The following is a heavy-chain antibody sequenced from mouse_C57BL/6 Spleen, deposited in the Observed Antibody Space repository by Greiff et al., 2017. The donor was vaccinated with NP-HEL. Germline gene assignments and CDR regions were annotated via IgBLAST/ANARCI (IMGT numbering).Heavy chain of an antibody. V-gene: IGHV1-5*01. CDR2: IYPGNSDT. J-gene: IGHJ4*01. CDR1: GYTFTSYW. Sequence: VQLQQSGTVLARPGASVKMSCKTSGYTFTSYWMHWVKQRPGQGLEWIGAIYPGNSDTSYNQKFKGKAKLTAVTSASTAYMELSSLTNEDSAVYYCTRSYDGGDDAMDYWGQGTSVTVSS. D-gene: IGHD2-12*01. CDR3: TRSYDGGDDAMDY.